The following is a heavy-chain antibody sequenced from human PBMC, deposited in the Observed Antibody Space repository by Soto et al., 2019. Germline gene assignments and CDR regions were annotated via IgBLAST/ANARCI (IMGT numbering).Heavy chain of an antibody. D-gene: IGHD4-17*01. J-gene: IGHJ4*02. CDR1: GSSVRTGNYY. Sequence: PSETLSLTYSVSGSSVRTGNYYWSWIRQPPGKRLEWIGYIYYSGSTNYNPSLKSRVTISVDTSKNQFSLKLSSVTAADTAVYYCARASTTVTTLDYWGQG. CDR3: ARASTTVTTLDY. V-gene: IGHV4-61*01. CDR2: IYYSGST.